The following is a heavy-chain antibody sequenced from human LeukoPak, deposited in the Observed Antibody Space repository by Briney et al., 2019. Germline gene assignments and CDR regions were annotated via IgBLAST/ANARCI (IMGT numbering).Heavy chain of an antibody. Sequence: PSETLSLTCAVSGYSISSGYYWGWIRQPPGKGLEWIGSIYHSGSTYYNPSLKSRVTISVDTSKNQFSLKLSSVTAAATAVYYCAGGRGYSYGYVDGMWFDPWGQGTLVTVSS. CDR3: AGGRGYSYGYVDGMWFDP. D-gene: IGHD5-18*01. J-gene: IGHJ5*02. CDR2: IYHSGST. CDR1: GYSISSGYY. V-gene: IGHV4-38-2*01.